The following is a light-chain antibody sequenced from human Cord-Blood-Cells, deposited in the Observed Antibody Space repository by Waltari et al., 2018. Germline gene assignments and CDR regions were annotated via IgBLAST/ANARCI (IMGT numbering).Light chain of an antibody. V-gene: IGKV1-33*01. J-gene: IGKJ5*01. CDR2: DAS. CDR3: QQYDNLPIT. Sequence: DIQMTQSPSSLSASVGDRVTITCQASPDISNYLNWYQQKPGKAPKLLIYDASNLETWVPSRFSGSGSGTDFTFTISSLQPEDIATYYCQQYDNLPITFGQGTRLEIK. CDR1: PDISNY.